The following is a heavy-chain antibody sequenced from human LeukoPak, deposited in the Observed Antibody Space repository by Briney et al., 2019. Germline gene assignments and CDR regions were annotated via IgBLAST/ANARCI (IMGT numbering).Heavy chain of an antibody. CDR2: INHSGST. V-gene: IGHV4-34*01. D-gene: IGHD3-3*01. CDR3: ARAAYYDFWSGYYSPQYYYYGMDV. Sequence: SETLSLTCAVYGGSFSGYYWSWIRQPPGKGLEWIGEINHSGSTNYNPSLKSRVTISVDTSKNQFSLKLSSVTAADTAVYYCARAAYYDFWSGYYSPQYYYYGMDVWGQGTTVTVSS. CDR1: GGSFSGYY. J-gene: IGHJ6*02.